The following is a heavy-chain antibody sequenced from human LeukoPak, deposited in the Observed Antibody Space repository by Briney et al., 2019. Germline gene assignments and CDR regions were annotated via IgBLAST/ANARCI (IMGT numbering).Heavy chain of an antibody. V-gene: IGHV3-15*01. Sequence: PGGSLRLSCAASGFTFSNAWMSWVRQAPGKGLEWVGRIKSTTDGGTTDYAAPVKGRFTISRDDSKNTLYLQMNSLKTEDTAVYYCTQYTYGFFQYWGQGTLVTVSS. CDR3: TQYTYGFFQY. CDR2: IKSTTDGGTT. CDR1: GFTFSNAW. D-gene: IGHD5-18*01. J-gene: IGHJ4*02.